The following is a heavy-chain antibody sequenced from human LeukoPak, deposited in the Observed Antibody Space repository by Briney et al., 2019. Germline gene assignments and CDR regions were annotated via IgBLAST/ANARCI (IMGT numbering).Heavy chain of an antibody. CDR3: ARASYYYGSGIDY. J-gene: IGHJ4*02. CDR1: GLTFSTNW. V-gene: IGHV3-7*01. Sequence: LGPSCAASGLTFSTNWMNWVRQAPGKGLEWVANIERDGSERCYVDSVKGRFTISRDNAKNSLFLQMNSLRAEDTAVYYCARASYYYGSGIDYWGQGTLVTVSS. CDR2: IERDGSER. D-gene: IGHD3-10*01.